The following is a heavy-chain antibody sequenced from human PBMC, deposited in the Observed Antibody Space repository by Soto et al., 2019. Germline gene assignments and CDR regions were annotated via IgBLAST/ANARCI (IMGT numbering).Heavy chain of an antibody. CDR1: GFTFSNYA. V-gene: IGHV3-23*01. CDR2: ISGGGTST. CDR3: AKALSQFFPFDY. D-gene: IGHD3-3*01. Sequence: EVQLLESGGGLVQPGGSLRLSCAASGFTFSNYAMSWVRKAPGKGLEWVSAISGGGTSTYYSDSVKGRFSISRDNSKNTLYLQMNTLRAEDTAVYYCAKALSQFFPFDYWGQGTLVTVSS. J-gene: IGHJ4*02.